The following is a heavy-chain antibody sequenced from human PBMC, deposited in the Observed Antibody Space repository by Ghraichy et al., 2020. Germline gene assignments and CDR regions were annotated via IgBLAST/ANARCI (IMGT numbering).Heavy chain of an antibody. J-gene: IGHJ4*02. D-gene: IGHD4-11*01. V-gene: IGHV3-23*01. CDR1: GFTFSNYA. Sequence: GGSLRLSCAASGFTFSNYAMSWVRQALGKGLEWVSAITGSGGDTYLADSVKGRFTISRDNSKDTLYMQMNSLRAEDTAVYYCAKDGGYSTFDYWGQGTLVTVSS. CDR2: ITGSGGDT. CDR3: AKDGGYSTFDY.